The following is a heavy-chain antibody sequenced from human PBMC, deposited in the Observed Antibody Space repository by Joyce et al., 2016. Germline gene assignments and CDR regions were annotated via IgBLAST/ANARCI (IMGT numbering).Heavy chain of an antibody. CDR2: IYYTGST. Sequence: QVQLLESGPGLVKPSETLSLTCTVSGGSINNYYWSWIRQPPGKGLEWLGNIYYTGSTNYNPSRRTRVTMSVDTSKNQFSLRLNSMTAADTAVYYCARANYIYPYYFDFWGRGTLVTVSS. V-gene: IGHV4-59*01. CDR1: GGSINNYY. CDR3: ARANYIYPYYFDF. D-gene: IGHD5-24*01. J-gene: IGHJ4*02.